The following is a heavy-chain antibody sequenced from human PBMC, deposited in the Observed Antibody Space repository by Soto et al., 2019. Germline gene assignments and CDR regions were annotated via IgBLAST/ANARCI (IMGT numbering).Heavy chain of an antibody. Sequence: QVQLQESGPGPVKPSQTLSLTCTVSGGSISSGGYYWSWIRQHPGKGLEWIGYIYYSGSTYYNPSLKSRVTISVDTSKNQFSLKLSSVTAADTAVYYCARDADYGGNSRYFQHWGQGTLVTVSS. J-gene: IGHJ1*01. CDR3: ARDADYGGNSRYFQH. V-gene: IGHV4-31*03. CDR1: GGSISSGGYY. CDR2: IYYSGST. D-gene: IGHD4-17*01.